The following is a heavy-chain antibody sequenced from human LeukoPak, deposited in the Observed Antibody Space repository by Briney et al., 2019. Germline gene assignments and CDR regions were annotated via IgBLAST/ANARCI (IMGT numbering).Heavy chain of an antibody. CDR2: INHSGST. V-gene: IGHV4-34*01. CDR3: ARLEVVTPPYYFDY. CDR1: GGSFSGYY. D-gene: IGHD4-23*01. J-gene: IGHJ4*02. Sequence: SETLSLTCAVYGGSFSGYYWSWIRQPPGKGLEWIGEINHSGSTNYNPSLKSRVTISVDTSKNQFSLKLSSVTAADMAVYYCARLEVVTPPYYFDYWGQGTLVTVSS.